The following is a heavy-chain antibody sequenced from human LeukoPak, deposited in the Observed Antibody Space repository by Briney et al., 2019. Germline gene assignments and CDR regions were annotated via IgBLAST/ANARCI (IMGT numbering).Heavy chain of an antibody. D-gene: IGHD3-3*01. CDR3: AKNEGYDFWSGSLDY. Sequence: GGSLRLSCAASGFTFSSYWMSWVRQAPGKGLEWVANIKQDGSEKYYVDSVKGRFTISRDNSKNTLYLQMNSLRAEDTAVYYCAKNEGYDFWSGSLDYWGQGTLVTVSS. J-gene: IGHJ4*02. CDR2: IKQDGSEK. CDR1: GFTFSSYW. V-gene: IGHV3-7*03.